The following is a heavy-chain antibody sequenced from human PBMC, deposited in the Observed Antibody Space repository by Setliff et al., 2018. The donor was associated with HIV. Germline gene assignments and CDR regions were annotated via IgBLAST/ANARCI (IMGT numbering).Heavy chain of an antibody. CDR1: GYTFTAYY. D-gene: IGHD2-8*01. J-gene: IGHJ3*02. Sequence: GASVKVSCKASGYTFTAYYMHWVRQAPGQGLEWMGRIIPSSGGTNYAQKFQGRVTMTRDTSISTAYMELSRLRSDDTAVYYCARGYCTNAVCSDAFDIWGQGTMVTVSS. CDR3: ARGYCTNAVCSDAFDI. V-gene: IGHV1-2*06. CDR2: IIPSSGGT.